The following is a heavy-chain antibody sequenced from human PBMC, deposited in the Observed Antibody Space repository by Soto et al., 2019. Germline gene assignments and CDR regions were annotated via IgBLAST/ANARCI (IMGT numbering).Heavy chain of an antibody. CDR1: GYSFTSYW. D-gene: IGHD3-22*01. CDR2: IYPGDSDT. CDR3: TRAPLGIIVAPDF. J-gene: IGHJ4*02. Sequence: GESLKISCKGSGYSFTSYWIGWVRQMPGKGLEWMGIIYPGDSDTRYSPSFQGQVTISADKSISTAYLQWSSLTSEDTAVYYCTRAPLGIIVAPDFRGQGTLVTVSS. V-gene: IGHV5-51*01.